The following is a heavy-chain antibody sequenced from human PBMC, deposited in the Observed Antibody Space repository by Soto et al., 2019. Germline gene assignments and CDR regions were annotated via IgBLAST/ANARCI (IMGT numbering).Heavy chain of an antibody. CDR2: IYYTGNT. D-gene: IGHD2-15*01. CDR3: ARETKVIGETWYYYMDV. CDR1: GGSISSGGYY. Sequence: SETLSLTCTVSGGSISSGGYYWSWVRQHPGKGLEWIGYIYYTGNTYYNPSLKSRVIISVDTSQNQFSLKLSSVTAADTAVYYCARETKVIGETWYYYMDVWGKGTTVTVSS. J-gene: IGHJ6*03. V-gene: IGHV4-31*03.